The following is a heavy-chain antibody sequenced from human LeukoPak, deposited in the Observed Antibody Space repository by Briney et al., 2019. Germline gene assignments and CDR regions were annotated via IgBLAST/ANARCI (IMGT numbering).Heavy chain of an antibody. D-gene: IGHD2-2*01. J-gene: IGHJ4*02. CDR1: GFTFSDAW. CDR2: IKSKTDGGTT. Sequence: GGPLRLSCAASGFTFSDAWMSWVRQAPGKGLEWVGRIKSKTDGGTTDYAAPVKGRFTISRDDSKNTLYLQMNSLKTEDTAVYYCTTDPVVVPAAMSRSFDYWGQGTLVTVSS. CDR3: TTDPVVVPAAMSRSFDY. V-gene: IGHV3-15*01.